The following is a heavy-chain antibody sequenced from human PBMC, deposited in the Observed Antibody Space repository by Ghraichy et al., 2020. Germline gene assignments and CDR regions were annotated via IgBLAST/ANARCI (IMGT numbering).Heavy chain of an antibody. J-gene: IGHJ4*02. V-gene: IGHV4-34*01. CDR3: ARGLGPGDY. D-gene: IGHD1-14*01. CDR2: INDSGST. CDR1: GGSFSGYY. Sequence: SETLSLTCAVYGGSFSGYYWNWIRQPPGKGLEWIGEINDSGSTNYNPSLKSRVSISVDTSNNRFALRMNLVTAADTAVYYCARGLGPGDYWGQGTLVTVSS.